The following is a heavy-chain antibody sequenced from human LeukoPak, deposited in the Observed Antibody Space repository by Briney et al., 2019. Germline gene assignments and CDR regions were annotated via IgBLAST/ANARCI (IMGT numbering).Heavy chain of an antibody. CDR3: AKSGSGYYLD. CDR1: GFTFSTSA. J-gene: IGHJ4*02. Sequence: PGGSLRLSCAASGFTFSTSAMNWVRQAPGKGLEWVSGISPSGGDTYYADSVKGRFTISRDNSKSTLYLQMNSLTVEDTAVYHCAKSGSGYYLDWGQGTLVTVPS. D-gene: IGHD5-12*01. CDR2: ISPSGGDT. V-gene: IGHV3-23*01.